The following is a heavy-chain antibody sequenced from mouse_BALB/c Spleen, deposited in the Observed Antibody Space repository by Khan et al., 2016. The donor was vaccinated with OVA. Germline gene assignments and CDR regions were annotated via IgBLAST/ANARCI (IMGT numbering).Heavy chain of an antibody. CDR1: GDTFTDYA. CDR3: ARWKSNWYYFDN. D-gene: IGHD4-1*01. J-gene: IGHJ2*01. CDR2: ISTYNGNT. V-gene: IGHV1S137*01. Sequence: VKLLESGPEVVRPGVSVKISCKGSGDTFTDYAIHWVKQSHVKSLEWIGVISTYNGNTNYNQNFKGKATMTVDKSSSTAYLELARVTSEDSAIYYCARWKSNWYYFDNWGHGTTLTVSS.